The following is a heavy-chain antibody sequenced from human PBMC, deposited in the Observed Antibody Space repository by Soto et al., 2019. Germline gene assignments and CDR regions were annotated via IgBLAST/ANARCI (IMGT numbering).Heavy chain of an antibody. D-gene: IGHD6-19*01. J-gene: IGHJ6*02. Sequence: GESLKISCQGSGYSFTTYWISWVRQMHGKGLECMVCIYPSSSYTNYSSSFQGHVTISVDMSISTAYLQWSSLEASDTAMYYCARLGEGGWYRNTYYYYGMDVWGQGTTVTVSS. CDR3: ARLGEGGWYRNTYYYYGMDV. CDR1: GYSFTTYW. V-gene: IGHV5-10-1*01. CDR2: IYPSSSYT.